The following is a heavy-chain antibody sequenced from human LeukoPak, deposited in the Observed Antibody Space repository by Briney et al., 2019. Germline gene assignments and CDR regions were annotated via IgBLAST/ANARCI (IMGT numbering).Heavy chain of an antibody. Sequence: GGSLRLSCAASGFTFSSYDMHWVRQATGKGLEWVSAISGSGGSTYYADSVKGRFTISRDNSKNTLYLQMNSLRAEDTAVYYCAKALVGTIVVVPAAKLDYWGQGTLVTVSS. CDR2: ISGSGGST. J-gene: IGHJ4*02. V-gene: IGHV3-23*01. D-gene: IGHD2-2*01. CDR3: AKALVGTIVVVPAAKLDY. CDR1: GFTFSSYD.